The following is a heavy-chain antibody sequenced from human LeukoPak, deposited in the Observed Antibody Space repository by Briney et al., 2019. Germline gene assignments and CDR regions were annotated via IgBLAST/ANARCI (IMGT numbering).Heavy chain of an antibody. CDR3: ARGPAPYYYDSSGYYHYYYYYGMDV. D-gene: IGHD3-22*01. V-gene: IGHV3-74*01. CDR1: GFTFSSYW. J-gene: IGHJ6*02. CDR2: INSDGSST. Sequence: GGSLRLSCAASGFTFSSYWMHWVRQAPGKGLVWVSRINSDGSSTIYADSVKGRFTISRDNAKNTLYLQMNSLRAEDTAVYYCARGPAPYYYDSSGYYHYYYYYGMDVWGRGTTVTVSS.